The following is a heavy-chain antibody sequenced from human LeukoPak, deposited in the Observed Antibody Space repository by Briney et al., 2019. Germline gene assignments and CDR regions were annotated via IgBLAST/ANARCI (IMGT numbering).Heavy chain of an antibody. J-gene: IGHJ5*02. Sequence: SETVALICTVSGGSISSYYWNWIRQPAGKGLEWIGRIYTSGTTTYNPSLKSRVIMSVETSKNQSSLKLSSVTAADTAVYYCARASSGTYYHFDPWGQPTMV. V-gene: IGHV4-4*07. CDR2: IYTSGTT. CDR3: ARASSGTYYHFDP. D-gene: IGHD1-26*01. CDR1: GGSISSYY.